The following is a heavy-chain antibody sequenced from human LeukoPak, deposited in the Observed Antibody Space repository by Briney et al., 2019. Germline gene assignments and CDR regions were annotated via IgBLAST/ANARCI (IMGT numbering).Heavy chain of an antibody. CDR2: IIPILGIA. CDR3: ARWGMGVMDILTFDAFDI. D-gene: IGHD3-9*01. CDR1: GGTFSSYA. V-gene: IGHV1-69*04. J-gene: IGHJ3*02. Sequence: SVKVSCKASGGTFSSYAISWVRQAPGQGLEWMGRIIPILGIANYAQKFQGRVTITADKSTSTAYMELSSLRSEDTAVYYCARWGMGVMDILTFDAFDIWGQGTMVTVSS.